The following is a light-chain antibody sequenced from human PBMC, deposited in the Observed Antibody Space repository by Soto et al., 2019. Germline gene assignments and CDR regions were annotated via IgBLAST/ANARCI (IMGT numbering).Light chain of an antibody. J-gene: IGKJ1*01. V-gene: IGKV1-39*01. CDR2: AEF. CDR1: RSFSSY. Sequence: IKMTQSPSSLFASVGDRVTIPCRASRSFSSYLSWYQQRQGKAPKLLIYAEFNLEAGVPSRFSGSKTGTEFNFTISSLQADDFATYYCQQSFAIPRTFGQGTKL. CDR3: QQSFAIPRT.